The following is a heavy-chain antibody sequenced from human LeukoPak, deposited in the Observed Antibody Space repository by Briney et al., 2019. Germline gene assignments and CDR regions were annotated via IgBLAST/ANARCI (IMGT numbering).Heavy chain of an antibody. CDR1: GFTFDDYA. CDR2: ISWNSGSI. CDR3: AKDPIPYSSRGNWFDP. V-gene: IGHV3-9*01. J-gene: IGHJ5*02. D-gene: IGHD6-13*01. Sequence: SLRLSCAASGFTFDDYAMHWVRQAPGKGLGWVSGISWNSGSIGYADSVKGRFTISRDNAKNSLYLQMNSLRAEDTALYYCAKDPIPYSSRGNWFDPWGQGTLVTVSS.